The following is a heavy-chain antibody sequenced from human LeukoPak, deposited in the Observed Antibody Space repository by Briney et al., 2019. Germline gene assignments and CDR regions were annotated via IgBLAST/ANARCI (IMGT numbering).Heavy chain of an antibody. J-gene: IGHJ4*02. Sequence: SETLSLTCAVYGGSFSGYYWRWIRQPPGKGLEWIGEINHSGSTNYNPSLKSRVTISVDTSKNQFSLKLSSVTAADTAVYYCARGDGGGYGGNFDYWGQGTLVTVSS. V-gene: IGHV4-34*01. CDR1: GGSFSGYY. D-gene: IGHD4-23*01. CDR2: INHSGST. CDR3: ARGDGGGYGGNFDY.